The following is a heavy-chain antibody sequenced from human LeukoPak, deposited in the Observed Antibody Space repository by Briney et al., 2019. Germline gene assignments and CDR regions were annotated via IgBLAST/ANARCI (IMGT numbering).Heavy chain of an antibody. J-gene: IGHJ6*02. CDR2: ISSSGSTI. CDR3: AKDRNGAATGTTVTAYYYGMDV. Sequence: GGSLRLSCAASGFTFSDYYMSWIRQAPGKGLEWVSYISSSGSTIYYADSVKGRFTISRDNSKNTLYLQMNSLRAEDTAVYYCAKDRNGAATGTTVTAYYYGMDVWGQGTTVTVSS. CDR1: GFTFSDYY. V-gene: IGHV3-11*04. D-gene: IGHD4-17*01.